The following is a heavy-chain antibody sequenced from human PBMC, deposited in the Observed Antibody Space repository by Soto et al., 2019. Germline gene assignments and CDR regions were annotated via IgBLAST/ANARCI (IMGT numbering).Heavy chain of an antibody. Sequence: QVQLQESGPGLVKPSETLSLTCTVSGGSINSYYWSWIRQPPGKGLEWIGYIYYSGNTNYNPSLKRRVTISVDTSKNQFSLKLSSVTAADTAVYYCAASVLTGYYGGFDYWGQGTLVTVSS. D-gene: IGHD3-9*01. J-gene: IGHJ4*02. CDR3: AASVLTGYYGGFDY. CDR2: IYYSGNT. CDR1: GGSINSYY. V-gene: IGHV4-59*08.